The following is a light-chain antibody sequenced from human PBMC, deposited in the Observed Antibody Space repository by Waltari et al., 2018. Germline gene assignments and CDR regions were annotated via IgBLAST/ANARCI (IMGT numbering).Light chain of an antibody. CDR1: QSLLHSNGHTY. V-gene: IGKV2-28*01. Sequence: DIVMTQSPLSLPVTPGEPASISCRSSQSLLHSNGHTYLNWYLQKPGQSPQLRIYLASNRASGVPDRFSGSGSGTDFTLKISRVEAEDVGVYYCMQALQTRTFGQGTEVEVK. J-gene: IGKJ1*01. CDR3: MQALQTRT. CDR2: LAS.